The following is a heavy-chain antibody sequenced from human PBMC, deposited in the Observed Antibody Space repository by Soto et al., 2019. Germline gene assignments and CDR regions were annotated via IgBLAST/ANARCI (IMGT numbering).Heavy chain of an antibody. CDR1: GFTFSSYG. J-gene: IGHJ6*02. CDR3: ARDNVMVPNYYGMDV. V-gene: IGHV3-33*01. CDR2: IWFDGANK. Sequence: QVQLVESGGGVVQPGRSLRLSCAASGFTFSSYGMHWVRQAPGKGLEWVAVIWFDGANKYYADSVKDRFTISRDNSKNTLYLQMNSLRAEDTAVYYCARDNVMVPNYYGMDVWGQGTTVTVSS. D-gene: IGHD3-10*01.